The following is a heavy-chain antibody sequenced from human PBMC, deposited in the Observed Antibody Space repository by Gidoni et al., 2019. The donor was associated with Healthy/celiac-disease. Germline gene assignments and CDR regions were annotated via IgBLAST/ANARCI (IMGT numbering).Heavy chain of an antibody. CDR1: GGSFSGYY. CDR2: INHSASI. CDR3: ARGLSGIPQGDALEI. J-gene: IGHJ3*02. V-gene: IGHV4-34*02. Sequence: QVQLQQWGAGLLKPSETLSLTCAVYGGSFSGYYWTWVRQSPGRGLQWLGEINHSASINYSPSLTSRVTIAVDTSKNQFSLKLTSVTAADTAVYYCARGLSGIPQGDALEIWGRGTMVTVSS. D-gene: IGHD3-10*01.